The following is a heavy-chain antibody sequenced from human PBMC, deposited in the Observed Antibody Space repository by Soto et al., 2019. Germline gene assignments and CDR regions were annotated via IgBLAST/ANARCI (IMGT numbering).Heavy chain of an antibody. Sequence: GGSLRLSCAASGFTFSSYGMHWVRQAPGKGLEWVAVLCYDGSIKYFADSVKGRFTISRDNSKNTLYLQMNSLRAEDTAVYYCAKYPSGISSSSNYGMDVWGQGTTVTVSS. J-gene: IGHJ6*02. D-gene: IGHD6-6*01. CDR1: GFTFSSYG. CDR2: LCYDGSIK. CDR3: AKYPSGISSSSNYGMDV. V-gene: IGHV3-33*06.